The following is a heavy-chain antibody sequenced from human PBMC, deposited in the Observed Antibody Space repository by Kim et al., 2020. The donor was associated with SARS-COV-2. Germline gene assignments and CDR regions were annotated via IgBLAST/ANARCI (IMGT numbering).Heavy chain of an antibody. Sequence: SVKVSCKASGGTFSSYAISWVRQAPGQGLEWMGRIIPILGIANYAQKFQGRVTITADKSTSTAYMELSSLRSEDTAVYYCARDRLGSSIVVVVAGHGMDVWGQGTTVTVSS. CDR2: IIPILGIA. J-gene: IGHJ6*02. CDR1: GGTFSSYA. V-gene: IGHV1-69*04. CDR3: ARDRLGSSIVVVVAGHGMDV. D-gene: IGHD2-15*01.